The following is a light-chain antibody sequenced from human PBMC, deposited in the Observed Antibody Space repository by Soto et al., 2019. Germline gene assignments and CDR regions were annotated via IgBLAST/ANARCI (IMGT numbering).Light chain of an antibody. CDR3: SSYTTSSTRV. Sequence: QSVLTQPPSASRSPGQSVTISCTGTSSDVGGYNYVSWYQQHPGKAPKLIIYEVSKRPSGVPDRFSGSKSGSTASLTVSGLQAEDEADYYCSSYTTSSTRVFGTGTKVTVL. CDR1: SSDVGGYNY. V-gene: IGLV2-8*01. J-gene: IGLJ1*01. CDR2: EVS.